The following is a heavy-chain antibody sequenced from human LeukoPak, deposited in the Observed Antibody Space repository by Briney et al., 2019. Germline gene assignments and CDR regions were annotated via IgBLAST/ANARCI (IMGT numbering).Heavy chain of an antibody. CDR2: ISVGGVTT. Sequence: GASLRLPCAASGFTFTSYAMSWVRQVPEKGLEWVSAISVGGVTTYYADSVKGRFTLSRDNSKNTLYLQMNSLRAEDTAVYYCAKNSDSSGYYPFDYWGQGTLVTVSS. CDR3: AKNSDSSGYYPFDY. CDR1: GFTFTSYA. J-gene: IGHJ4*02. D-gene: IGHD3-22*01. V-gene: IGHV3-23*01.